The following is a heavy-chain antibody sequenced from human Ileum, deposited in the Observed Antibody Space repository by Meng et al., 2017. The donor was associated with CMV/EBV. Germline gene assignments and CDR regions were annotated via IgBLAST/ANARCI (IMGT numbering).Heavy chain of an antibody. CDR2: ISGSGGST. V-gene: IGHV3-23*01. CDR1: GFTFSSYA. CDR3: ARPRAPLLAQHYFDY. J-gene: IGHJ4*02. Sequence: GGSLRLSCAASGFTFSSYAMSWVRQAPGKGLEWVSAISGSGGSTYYADSVKGRFTISRDNSKNTLYLQMNSLRAEDTAVYYCARPRAPLLAQHYFDYWGQGTLVTVSS. D-gene: IGHD2-15*01.